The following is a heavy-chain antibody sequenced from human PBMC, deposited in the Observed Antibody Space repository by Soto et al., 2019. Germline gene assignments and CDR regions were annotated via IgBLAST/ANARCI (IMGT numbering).Heavy chain of an antibody. CDR3: ARPWAHTSSLYYYYMDV. J-gene: IGHJ6*03. V-gene: IGHV3-23*01. D-gene: IGHD6-13*01. CDR1: GFTFSSYA. CDR2: ISGSGGST. Sequence: GGSLRLSCAASGFTFSSYAMSWVRQAPGKGLEWVSAISGSGGSTYYADSVKGRFTISRDHAKNRLYLQMNSLRAEDTAVYYSARPWAHTSSLYYYYMDVLGKGTTLTVSS.